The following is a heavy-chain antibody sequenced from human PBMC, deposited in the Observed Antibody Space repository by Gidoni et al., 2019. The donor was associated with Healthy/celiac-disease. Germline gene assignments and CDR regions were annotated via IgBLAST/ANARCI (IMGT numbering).Heavy chain of an antibody. J-gene: IGHJ4*02. CDR3: AKGDGVLRYFDWLGIDY. CDR2: ISGSGGST. D-gene: IGHD3-9*01. CDR1: GFTFSSYA. V-gene: IGHV3-23*01. Sequence: EVQLLESGGGLVQPGGSLRLSCAASGFTFSSYAMSWVRQAPGKGLEGVSAISGSGGSTYYADSVKGRFTISRDNSKNTLYLQMNSLRAEDTAVYYCAKGDGVLRYFDWLGIDYWGQGTLVTVSS.